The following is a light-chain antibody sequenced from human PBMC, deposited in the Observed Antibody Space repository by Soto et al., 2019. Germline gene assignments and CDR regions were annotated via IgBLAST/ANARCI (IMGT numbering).Light chain of an antibody. Sequence: QPVLTQSPSASASLGASLKLTCTLSSGHSNYAIAWHQQQPEKGPRYLMNLNSDGSHNKGDGIPDRFSGSSSGAERYLIISSLQSEDKADYYCQTWGTGIVVFGGGTKVTVL. CDR3: QTWGTGIVV. V-gene: IGLV4-69*01. CDR1: SGHSNYA. J-gene: IGLJ2*01. CDR2: LNSDGSH.